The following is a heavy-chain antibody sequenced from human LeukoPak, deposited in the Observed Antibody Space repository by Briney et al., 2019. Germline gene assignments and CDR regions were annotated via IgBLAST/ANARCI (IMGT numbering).Heavy chain of an antibody. J-gene: IGHJ2*01. D-gene: IGHD6-13*01. CDR2: IRESGGST. Sequence: PGGSLRLSCEVSGIGFSSYAMSWVRQAPGKGPEWVSVIRESGGSTAYADSVTGRFTISRDNSKKTLYLQTNSLRAEDTAVYYCALHRGYHNGDVVGYFDLWGRGSLVIVSS. CDR3: ALHRGYHNGDVVGYFDL. CDR1: GIGFSSYA. V-gene: IGHV3-23*01.